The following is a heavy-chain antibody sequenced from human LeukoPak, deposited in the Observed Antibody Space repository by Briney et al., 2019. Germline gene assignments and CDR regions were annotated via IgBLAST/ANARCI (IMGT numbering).Heavy chain of an antibody. V-gene: IGHV3-23*01. D-gene: IGHD6-13*01. CDR2: ISGSRGST. J-gene: IGHJ6*02. CDR3: EKTPLGSWYEDYYGMDV. Sequence: GGSLRLSCAASGFTFSSYAMSWVRQAPGKGLEWVSAISGSRGSTYYADSVKGRFTISRDNSKNTLYLQMNSLRAEDTAVYYCEKTPLGSWYEDYYGMDVWGQGTTVTVSS. CDR1: GFTFSSYA.